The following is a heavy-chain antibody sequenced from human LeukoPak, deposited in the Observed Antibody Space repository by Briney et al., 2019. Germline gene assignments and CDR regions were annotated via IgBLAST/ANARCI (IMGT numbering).Heavy chain of an antibody. J-gene: IGHJ4*02. CDR3: AKESGKFDY. CDR2: ISGDGVST. Sequence: GGSLRLSCVASGLPIADFAMHWVRQAPGKGLEWVSLISGDGVSTFYADSVKGRFSISRDNSKNSLYLEMNSLRAEDAAMYYCAKESGKFDYWGQGTLAAVSS. V-gene: IGHV3-43*02. CDR1: GLPIADFA.